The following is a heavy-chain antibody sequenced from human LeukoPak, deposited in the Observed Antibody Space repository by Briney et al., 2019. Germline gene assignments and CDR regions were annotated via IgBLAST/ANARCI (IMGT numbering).Heavy chain of an antibody. CDR2: IIPIFGTA. CDR3: AADLSNPRMGASYLDS. V-gene: IGHV1-69*13. J-gene: IGHJ4*02. Sequence: SVKVSCKASGGTFSSYAISWVRQAPGQGLEWMGGIIPIFGTANYAQKFQGRVTITANESTSTAYMELSSLRSEDTAVYYCAADLSNPRMGASYLDSWGQGTLVTVSS. CDR1: GGTFSSYA. D-gene: IGHD3-16*01.